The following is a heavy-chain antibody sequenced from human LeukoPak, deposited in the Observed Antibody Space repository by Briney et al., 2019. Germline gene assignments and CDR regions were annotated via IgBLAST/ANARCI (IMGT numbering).Heavy chain of an antibody. V-gene: IGHV3-23*01. J-gene: IGHJ4*02. CDR1: GFTFNNYA. CDR2: IPGSGDRT. Sequence: GGSLRLSCAASGFTFNNYAMSWVRQAPGKGLEWVSAIPGSGDRTYYADSVKGRFTISRDNSKNTLYLQMNSLRAEDTAVYYCAKRYLGASGNYNFDYWGQGTLVTVSS. D-gene: IGHD1-26*01. CDR3: AKRYLGASGNYNFDY.